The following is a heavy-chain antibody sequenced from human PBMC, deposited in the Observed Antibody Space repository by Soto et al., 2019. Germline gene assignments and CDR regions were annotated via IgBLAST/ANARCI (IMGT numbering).Heavy chain of an antibody. V-gene: IGHV3-21*01. CDR1: GFTFSSYS. J-gene: IGHJ3*02. CDR2: ISSSSSYI. Sequence: GGSLRLSCAASGFTFSSYSMNWVRQAPGKGLEWVSSISSSSSYIYYADSVKGRFTISRDNAKNSLYLQMNSLRAEDTAVYYCARVNNYYDSSGYGDAFDIWGQGTMVTVSS. CDR3: ARVNNYYDSSGYGDAFDI. D-gene: IGHD3-22*01.